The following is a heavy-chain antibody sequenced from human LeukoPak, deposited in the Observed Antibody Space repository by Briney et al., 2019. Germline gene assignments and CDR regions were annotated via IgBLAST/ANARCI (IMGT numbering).Heavy chain of an antibody. J-gene: IGHJ4*02. CDR1: GFTFSRSW. CDR3: ARDQGWLQFDY. D-gene: IGHD5-24*01. V-gene: IGHV3-7*01. CDR2: IKEDGSQT. Sequence: PGGSLRLSCTASGFTFSRSWMDWVRQAPGKGLEWVANIKEDGSQTNYMDSVRGRFTISRDNAKNSLYLQMNSLRDEDTAVYYCARDQGWLQFDYWGQGALATVSA.